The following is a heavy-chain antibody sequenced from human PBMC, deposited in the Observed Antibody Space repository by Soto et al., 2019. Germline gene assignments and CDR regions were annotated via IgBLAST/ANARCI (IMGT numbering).Heavy chain of an antibody. Sequence: SETLSLTCTVSGCSISSYYWSWIRQPPGKGLEWIGYIYYSGSTNYNPSLKSRVTISVDTSKNQFSLKLSSVTAADTAVYYCARGYGSGSYKSFDYWGQGTLVTVSS. CDR3: ARGYGSGSYKSFDY. J-gene: IGHJ4*02. CDR2: IYYSGST. V-gene: IGHV4-59*01. D-gene: IGHD3-10*01. CDR1: GCSISSYY.